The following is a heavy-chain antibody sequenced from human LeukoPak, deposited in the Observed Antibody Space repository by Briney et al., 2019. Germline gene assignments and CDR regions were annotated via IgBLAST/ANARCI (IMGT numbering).Heavy chain of an antibody. CDR2: IKQEGSEK. Sequence: GGSLRLSCAASGFTFSSYWMSWVRQARGKGLEWVANIKQEGSEKYYVDSVKGRFTIARDNAKNALYLKMNSLRADDTAVYYCVRYCSGGSCTYYYYGMDVWGKGTTVTVSS. V-gene: IGHV3-7*03. CDR1: GFTFSSYW. CDR3: VRYCSGGSCTYYYYGMDV. J-gene: IGHJ6*04. D-gene: IGHD2-15*01.